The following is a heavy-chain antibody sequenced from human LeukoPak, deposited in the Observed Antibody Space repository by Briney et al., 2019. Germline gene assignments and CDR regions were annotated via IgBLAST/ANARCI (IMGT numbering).Heavy chain of an antibody. Sequence: PGGTLRLSCAASGFTFSSYGMSWVRQAPGKGLEWVSYISSSSSTRYYADSVKGRFTISRDNAKNSLYLQMNSLRAEDTAVYYCARGIYDSSGTYYFDYWGQGTLVTVSS. CDR2: ISSSSSTR. V-gene: IGHV3-48*04. CDR3: ARGIYDSSGTYYFDY. D-gene: IGHD3-22*01. CDR1: GFTFSSYG. J-gene: IGHJ4*02.